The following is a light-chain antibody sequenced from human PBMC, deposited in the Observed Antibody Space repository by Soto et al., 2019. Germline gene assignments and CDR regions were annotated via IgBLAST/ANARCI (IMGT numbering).Light chain of an antibody. Sequence: QPASVSGSPGQSITISCTGTSSDIGGYNYVSWYQHHPGKAPKLMIYEVSNRPSGVSNRFSGSKSDNTASLTISGLQAEDEADYYCTSYTSSSTWVFGGGTQLTVL. CDR2: EVS. V-gene: IGLV2-14*01. CDR1: SSDIGGYNY. J-gene: IGLJ3*02. CDR3: TSYTSSSTWV.